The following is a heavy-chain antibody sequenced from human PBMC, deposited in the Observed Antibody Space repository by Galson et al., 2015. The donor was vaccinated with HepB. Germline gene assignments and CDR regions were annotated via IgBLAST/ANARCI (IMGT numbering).Heavy chain of an antibody. Sequence: SVKVSCKASGYTLTSFGMNWVRQAPGQGLEWMGWINPNTGNPTYAQGFTGRFVFSLDTSVSTAYLQITSLKTEDTAIYYCAREGFCSGGNCSPTYYYSMDVWGQGTTVTVSS. J-gene: IGHJ6*02. CDR3: AREGFCSGGNCSPTYYYSMDV. CDR1: GYTLTSFG. CDR2: INPNTGNP. V-gene: IGHV7-4-1*02. D-gene: IGHD2-15*01.